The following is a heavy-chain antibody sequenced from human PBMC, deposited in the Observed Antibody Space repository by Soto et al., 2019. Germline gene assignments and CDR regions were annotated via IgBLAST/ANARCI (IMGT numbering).Heavy chain of an antibody. CDR1: GFTFSSYW. V-gene: IGHV3-7*01. Sequence: GGSLRLSCAASGFTFSSYWMSWVRQAPGKGLEWVANIKQDGSEKYYVDSVKGRFTISRDNAKNSLYLQMNSLRAEDTAVYYCARSRIRLRSPLDYWGQGTLVTVSS. CDR2: IKQDGSEK. J-gene: IGHJ4*02. D-gene: IGHD4-17*01. CDR3: ARSRIRLRSPLDY.